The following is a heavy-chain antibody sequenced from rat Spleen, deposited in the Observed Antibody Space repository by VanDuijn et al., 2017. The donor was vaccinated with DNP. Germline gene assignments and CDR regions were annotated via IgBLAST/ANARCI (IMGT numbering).Heavy chain of an antibody. Sequence: EVQLVESGGGLVQPGRSLKLSCAASGFTFSDYYVAWVRQAPTKGLECVAYISYNGGSTYYGDSVKGRFTISRDNAKTTLYLQMNSLRSEDMATYYCARPDYWGQGVMVTVSS. J-gene: IGHJ2*01. V-gene: IGHV5-22*01. CDR1: GFTFSDYY. CDR2: ISYNGGST. CDR3: ARPDY.